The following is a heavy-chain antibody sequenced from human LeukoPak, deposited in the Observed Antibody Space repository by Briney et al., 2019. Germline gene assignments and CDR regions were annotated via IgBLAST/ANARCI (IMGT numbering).Heavy chain of an antibody. CDR3: ASYDYSFFQQDY. CDR1: GYTFTSYG. J-gene: IGHJ4*02. V-gene: IGHV1-18*01. D-gene: IGHD4-11*01. Sequence: GASVKVSCKASGYTFTSYGISWVRQAPGQGLEWMGWISAYNGNTNYAQKLQGRVTMTTDTSTSTAYMELSSLRSEDTAVYYCASYDYSFFQQDYWGQGTLVTVSS. CDR2: ISAYNGNT.